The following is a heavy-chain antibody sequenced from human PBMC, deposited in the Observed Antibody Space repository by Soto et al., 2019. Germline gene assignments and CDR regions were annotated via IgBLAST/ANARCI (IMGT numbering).Heavy chain of an antibody. D-gene: IGHD1-26*01. CDR1: GYTSTGHY. J-gene: IGHJ4*02. CDR2: IGPETGAT. CDR3: GRGRSGQIVVFY. Sequence: GASVKVSCKASGYTSTGHYIHWVRQAPEQGPEWMGEIGPETGATGYAQKFQGRVTMTRDMSITTVYMELNNLSPDDTAVYYCGRGRSGQIVVFYWGQGTPVTVSS. V-gene: IGHV1-2*02.